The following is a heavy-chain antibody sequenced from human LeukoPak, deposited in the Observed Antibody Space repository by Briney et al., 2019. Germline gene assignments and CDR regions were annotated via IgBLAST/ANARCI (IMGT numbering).Heavy chain of an antibody. Sequence: SETLSLTCAVYGGSFSGYYWSWIRQPPGKGLEWIGTIYYSGTTYYNPSLQSRVTMSVDTSKNHFSLKLYSVTAADTAVYYCATLSPSPDIVVVPAAIDFRGQGTLVTVSS. J-gene: IGHJ4*02. CDR2: IYYSGTT. V-gene: IGHV4-34*01. D-gene: IGHD2-2*01. CDR3: ATLSPSPDIVVVPAAIDF. CDR1: GGSFSGYY.